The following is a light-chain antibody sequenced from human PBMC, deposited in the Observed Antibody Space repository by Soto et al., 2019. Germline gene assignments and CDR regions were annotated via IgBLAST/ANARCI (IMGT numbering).Light chain of an antibody. CDR3: QQYGRSPWT. V-gene: IGKV3-20*01. J-gene: IGKJ1*01. CDR1: QSVSGNY. Sequence: ERVLTQSPGTLSLSPGETFTLSCMASQSVSGNYLTWYQHKPGQAPRLLIHGSYFRATGVPDRFSGSGSGTDFTLAIGRLEPEGFAVYYCQQYGRSPWTVGPGTQVDIK. CDR2: GSY.